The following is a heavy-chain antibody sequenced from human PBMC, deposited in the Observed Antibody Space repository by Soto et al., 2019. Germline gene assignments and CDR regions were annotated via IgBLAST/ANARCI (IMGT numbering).Heavy chain of an antibody. CDR1: SGSISTANW. D-gene: IGHD2-21*02. CDR2: IYHSGST. J-gene: IGHJ4*02. V-gene: IGHV4-4*02. CDR3: ARRGGGVVLTATTPFDY. Sequence: QVPLQESGPILVRPSGTLSLTCTVSSGSISTANWWSWVRQPPGRGLEWIGEIYHSGSTNYNLSLKSRVTLSVDKSKNQFSLRLSSVTAADTAMYYCARRGGGVVLTATTPFDYWGQGTLVTVSS.